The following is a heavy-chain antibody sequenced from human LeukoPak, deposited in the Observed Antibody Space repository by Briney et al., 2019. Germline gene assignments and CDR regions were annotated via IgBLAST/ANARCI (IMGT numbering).Heavy chain of an antibody. CDR2: TSSSSDPI. CDR3: ARAYGGNPFDY. V-gene: IGHV3-48*01. Sequence: PGGSLRLSCAASGFTFSSYSVNWVRQAPGKGLEWVSYTSSSSDPIYYADSVKGRFTISRDSAKNSLYLKMNSLRAEDTAVYYCARAYGGNPFDYWSQGTLVTVSS. D-gene: IGHD4-23*01. CDR1: GFTFSSYS. J-gene: IGHJ4*02.